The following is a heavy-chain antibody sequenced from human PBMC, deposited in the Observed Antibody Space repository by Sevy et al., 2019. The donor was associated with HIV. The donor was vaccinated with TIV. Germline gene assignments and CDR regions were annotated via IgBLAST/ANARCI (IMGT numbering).Heavy chain of an antibody. V-gene: IGHV4-30-2*01. Sequence: SETLSLTCAVSGGSISSGGYSWSWIRQPPGKGMEWIGYIYHSGSTYYNPSLKSRVTISVDRSKNQFSLKLSSVTAADTAVYYCARALYDFWSGYYQPTFDYWGQGTLVTVSS. D-gene: IGHD3-3*01. CDR3: ARALYDFWSGYYQPTFDY. J-gene: IGHJ4*02. CDR1: GGSISSGGYS. CDR2: IYHSGST.